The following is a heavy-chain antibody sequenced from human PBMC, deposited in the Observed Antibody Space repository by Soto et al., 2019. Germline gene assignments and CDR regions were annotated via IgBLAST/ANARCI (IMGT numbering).Heavy chain of an antibody. V-gene: IGHV1-69*01. CDR2: IVPIYRTA. CDR3: VRDSGAKLSSS. D-gene: IGHD6-13*01. J-gene: IGHJ4*02. CDR1: GGTFSSYR. Sequence: QVQLVQSVEEVKKPGSSVKVSCKASGGTFSSYRSNWVRQAPGQGLEGVGGIVPIYRTADYAQKFQCRVTIPADEAARTSYMELRSLKSHDTAVYYCVRDSGAKLSSSWGQGTLVTVSS.